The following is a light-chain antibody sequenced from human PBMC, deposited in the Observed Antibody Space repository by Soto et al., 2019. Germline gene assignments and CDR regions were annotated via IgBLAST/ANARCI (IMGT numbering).Light chain of an antibody. CDR2: AAS. J-gene: IGKJ1*01. V-gene: IGKV1-39*01. Sequence: DIQMTQSPSSLSASVGDRVTITCRASQSISSYLNWYQQKPGKAPKLLIYAASSLQSWVPSRFSGSGSGTDFTLTISSLQPEDFATYYCQQSYSTPRTFGQGTKVDI. CDR3: QQSYSTPRT. CDR1: QSISSY.